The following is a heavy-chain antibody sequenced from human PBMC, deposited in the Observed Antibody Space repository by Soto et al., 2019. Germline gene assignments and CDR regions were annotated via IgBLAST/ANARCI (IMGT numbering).Heavy chain of an antibody. CDR3: ARGHYGSPPGYLDY. J-gene: IGHJ4*02. Sequence: PGGSLRLPCAASGFTVSNNYMSWVRQTPGEGLEWVSVIYNGGSTYYGDSMKGRFTISRDISQNTLYLQMNSLRVEDTAVYYCARGHYGSPPGYLDYWGQGTLVTVSS. CDR2: IYNGGST. CDR1: GFTVSNNY. V-gene: IGHV3-66*01. D-gene: IGHD3-10*01.